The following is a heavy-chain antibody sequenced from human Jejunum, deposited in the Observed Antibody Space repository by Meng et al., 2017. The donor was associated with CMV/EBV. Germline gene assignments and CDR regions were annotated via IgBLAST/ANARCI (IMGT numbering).Heavy chain of an antibody. D-gene: IGHD1-14*01. CDR2: LNPNSGDT. CDR1: GYAFTGYY. Sequence: CKTSGYAFTGYYMHWVRQAPGQGPEWMGWLNPNSGDTTYAQQFQGRVTMTGDTSTSTIYMELNSLRSEDTAVYFCAAKIDITYFDFWGQGTLVTVSS. J-gene: IGHJ4*02. V-gene: IGHV1-2*02. CDR3: AAKIDITYFDF.